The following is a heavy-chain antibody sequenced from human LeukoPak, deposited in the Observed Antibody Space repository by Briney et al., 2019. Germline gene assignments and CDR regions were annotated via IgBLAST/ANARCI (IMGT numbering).Heavy chain of an antibody. D-gene: IGHD1-1*01. CDR2: IFYSGST. CDR3: ARGRVSSSTWYSTYYYYFYMDV. V-gene: IGHV4-39*07. Sequence: SETLSLTCTVSSGSISTSNYYWGWVRQPPGKALEWIGNIFYSGSTYYSPSLRSRVTISLDTSRNQSSLKLNSVTAADTAVYFCARGRVSSSTWYSTYYYYFYMDVWGKGTTVTVSS. CDR1: SGSISTSNYY. J-gene: IGHJ6*03.